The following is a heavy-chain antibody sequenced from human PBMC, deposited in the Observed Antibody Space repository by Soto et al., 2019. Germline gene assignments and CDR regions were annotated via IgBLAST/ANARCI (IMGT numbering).Heavy chain of an antibody. Sequence: SETLSLTCTVSGGSINSYYWSWIRQPPGKGLEWIGQIYYTGSTNYNPSLKGRVTISVDRSKNQFSLRLSSVTAADTAVYYCAMANAALYNWFDPWGQGTLVTGSS. CDR3: AMANAALYNWFDP. CDR1: GGSINSYY. V-gene: IGHV4-59*08. D-gene: IGHD3-16*02. CDR2: IYYTGST. J-gene: IGHJ5*02.